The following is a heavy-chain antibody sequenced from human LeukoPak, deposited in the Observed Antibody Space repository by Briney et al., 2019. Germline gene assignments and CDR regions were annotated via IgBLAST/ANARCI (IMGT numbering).Heavy chain of an antibody. D-gene: IGHD6-19*01. CDR3: ARGLVAGQGGHFDY. CDR2: VHTSGST. CDR1: GGSISSFY. V-gene: IGHV4-4*07. Sequence: SETLPLTCTVSGGSISSFYWSWIRQPAGKGVEWIGRVHTSGSTYYNPSLKSRVTMSVDTSQNQFSLRLSSVTAADTAVYYCARGLVAGQGGHFDYWGQGTLVTVSS. J-gene: IGHJ4*02.